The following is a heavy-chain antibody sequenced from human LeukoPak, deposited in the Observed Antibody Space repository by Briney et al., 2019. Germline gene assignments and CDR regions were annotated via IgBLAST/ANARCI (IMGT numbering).Heavy chain of an antibody. V-gene: IGHV3-48*02. CDR1: GFTFSTYS. CDR2: ISSSTITI. CDR3: ARDPAATSRFDY. D-gene: IGHD6-25*01. J-gene: IGHJ4*02. Sequence: PGGSLRLSCAASGFTFSTYSMNWVRQAPGKGLEWVSYISSSTITIYYADSVKGRFTISRDNAKNSLYLQMNSLRDEDTAVYYCARDPAATSRFDYWGQGTLVTVSS.